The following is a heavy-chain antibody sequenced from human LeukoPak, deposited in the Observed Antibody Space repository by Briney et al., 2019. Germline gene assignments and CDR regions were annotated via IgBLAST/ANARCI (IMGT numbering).Heavy chain of an antibody. CDR2: IHHSGSI. CDR3: ARGVYDIAYYFDY. J-gene: IGHJ4*02. Sequence: PSETLSLTCIVSGYSISSGYYWGWIRQPPGKGLEGIGNIHHSGSIYYNPSLKSRVTISVDASKNQFSLKLSSVTAADTAVYYCARGVYDIAYYFDYWGQGTLVTVSS. V-gene: IGHV4-38-2*02. D-gene: IGHD3-9*01. CDR1: GYSISSGYY.